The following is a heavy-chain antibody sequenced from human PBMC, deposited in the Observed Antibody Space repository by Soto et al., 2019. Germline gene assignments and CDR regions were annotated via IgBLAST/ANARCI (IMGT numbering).Heavy chain of an antibody. V-gene: IGHV5-51*01. D-gene: IGHD2-2*01. CDR2: IYPGDSDT. CDR3: ATCSVPFVVVLAASSAFDI. CDR1: GYSFTSYW. J-gene: IGHJ3*02. Sequence: GESLKISCKGSGYSFTSYWIGWVRQMPGKGLEWMGIIYPGDSDTRYSPSFQGQVTISADKSISTAYLQGSSLKASDTAMYYCATCSVPFVVVLAASSAFDIWGQGTMVTVSS.